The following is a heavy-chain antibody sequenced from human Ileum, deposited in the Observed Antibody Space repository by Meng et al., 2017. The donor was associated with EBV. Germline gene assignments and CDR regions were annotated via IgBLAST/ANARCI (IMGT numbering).Heavy chain of an antibody. CDR3: ARVGQWLPIDY. V-gene: IGHV4-4*02. CDR2: IYHSGST. D-gene: IGHD6-19*01. Sequence: QAGLAGCGPGLVKPSATLSLPLAASGGSISSSNWWSWVRQPPGKGLEWIGEIYHSGSTNYNPSLKSRVTMSVDKSKNQFSLNLSSVTAADTAVYYCARVGQWLPIDYWGQGTLVTVSS. CDR1: GGSISSSNW. J-gene: IGHJ4*02.